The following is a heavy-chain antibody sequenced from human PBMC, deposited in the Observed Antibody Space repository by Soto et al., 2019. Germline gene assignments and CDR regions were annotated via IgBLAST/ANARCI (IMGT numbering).Heavy chain of an antibody. CDR1: GGTFSSYA. CDR2: ISPIFGTA. Sequence: QVQLVQSGAEVKKPGSSVKVSCKASGGTFSSYAISCVRQAPGQGLEWMGGISPIFGTANYAQKFQGRVTITADKSTSTAYMELRSLRSEDTAVYYCAREGGRQGTFDYWGQGTLVTVSS. J-gene: IGHJ4*02. V-gene: IGHV1-69*06. CDR3: AREGGRQGTFDY. D-gene: IGHD1-26*01.